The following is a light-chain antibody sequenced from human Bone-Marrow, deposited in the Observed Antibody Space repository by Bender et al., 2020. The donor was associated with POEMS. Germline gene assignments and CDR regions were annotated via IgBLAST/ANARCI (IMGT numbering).Light chain of an antibody. CDR2: DDT. V-gene: IGLV3-21*02. CDR3: QVWDRRGDHPV. CDR1: KIETVT. Sequence: SYVLTQPPSVSVAPGQTARISCGGDKIETVTVHWYQQKPGQAPVLVVYDDTSRPPGIPDRFSGSRSDNPATLTIRTVETGDEADYYCQVWDRRGDHPVFGGGTKLTVL. J-gene: IGLJ2*01.